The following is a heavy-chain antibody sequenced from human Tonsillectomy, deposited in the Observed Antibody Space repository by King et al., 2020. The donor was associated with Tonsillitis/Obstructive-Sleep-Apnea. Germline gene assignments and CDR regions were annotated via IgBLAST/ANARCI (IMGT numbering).Heavy chain of an antibody. CDR1: GGSISSSSYY. CDR2: IYYSGST. J-gene: IGHJ5*02. D-gene: IGHD3-3*01. Sequence: LQLQESGPGLVKPSETLSLTCTVSGGSISSSSYYWGWIRQPPGKGLEWIGSIYYSGSTYYNPSLKSRVTISVDTSKNQFSLKLSSVTAADTAVYYCARRDYDFWSGYPFDPWGQGTLVTVSS. V-gene: IGHV4-39*01. CDR3: ARRDYDFWSGYPFDP.